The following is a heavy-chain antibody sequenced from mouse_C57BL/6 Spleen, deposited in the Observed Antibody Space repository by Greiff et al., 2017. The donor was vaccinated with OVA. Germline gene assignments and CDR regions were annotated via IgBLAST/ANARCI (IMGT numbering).Heavy chain of an antibody. CDR3: ARSYGSSLGYFDY. J-gene: IGHJ2*01. V-gene: IGHV1-18*01. CDR1: GYTFTDYN. D-gene: IGHD1-1*01. CDR2: INPNNGGT. Sequence: EVKLEESGPELVKPGASVKIPCKASGYTFTDYNMDWVKQSHGKSLEWIGDINPNNGGTIYNQKFKGKATLTVDKSSSTAYMELRSLTSEDTAVYYCARSYGSSLGYFDYWGQGTTLTVSS.